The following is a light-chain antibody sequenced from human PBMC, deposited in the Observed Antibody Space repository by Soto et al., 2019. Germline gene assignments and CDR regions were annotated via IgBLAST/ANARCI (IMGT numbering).Light chain of an antibody. CDR3: CSYAGSSTFYV. CDR1: SSDVGSYNL. CDR2: EVT. V-gene: IGLV2-23*02. J-gene: IGLJ1*01. Sequence: HSVLTQPDSVPGSPGQSNTISCTGTSSDVGSYNLVSWYQQHPGKAPKLMIYEVTKWPSGVSNRFSGSKSGNTASLTISGLQAEDEADYYCCSYAGSSTFYVFGTGTKVTVL.